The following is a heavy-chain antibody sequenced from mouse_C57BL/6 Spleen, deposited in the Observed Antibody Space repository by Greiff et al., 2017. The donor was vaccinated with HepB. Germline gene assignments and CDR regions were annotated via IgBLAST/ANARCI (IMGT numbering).Heavy chain of an antibody. J-gene: IGHJ2*01. Sequence: QVHVKQPGAELVRPGSSVKLSCKASGYTFTSYWMDWVKQRPGQGLEWIGNIYPSDSETHYNQKFKDKATLTVDKSSSTAYMQLSSLTSEDSAVYYCARRAGLRRGDFDDWGQGTTLTVSS. CDR2: IYPSDSET. V-gene: IGHV1-61*01. CDR3: ARRAGLRRGDFDD. CDR1: GYTFTSYW. D-gene: IGHD2-4*01.